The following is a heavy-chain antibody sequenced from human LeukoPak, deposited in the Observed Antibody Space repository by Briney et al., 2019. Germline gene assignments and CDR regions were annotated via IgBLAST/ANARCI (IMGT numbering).Heavy chain of an antibody. D-gene: IGHD6-19*01. Sequence: PGGSLRLSCAASGFTFSSYAMHWVRQAPGKGLEWVAVISYDGSNKYYADSVKGRFTISRDNSKNTLYLQMNGLRAEDTAVYYCARDGLPDSSGDFDYWGQGTLVTVSS. V-gene: IGHV3-30-3*01. J-gene: IGHJ4*02. CDR2: ISYDGSNK. CDR3: ARDGLPDSSGDFDY. CDR1: GFTFSSYA.